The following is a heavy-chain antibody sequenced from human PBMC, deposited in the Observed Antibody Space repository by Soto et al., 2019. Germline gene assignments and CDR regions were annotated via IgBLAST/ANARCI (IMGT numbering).Heavy chain of an antibody. Sequence: SETLSLTCAVYGGSFSGYYWSWIRQPPGKGLEWIGEINHSGSTNYNPSLKSRVTISVDTSKNQFSLKLSSVTAADTAVYYCARRWLRGWYNRGMALDIWGQGTMVTVSS. CDR1: GGSFSGYY. CDR3: ARRWLRGWYNRGMALDI. D-gene: IGHD6-19*01. CDR2: INHSGST. V-gene: IGHV4-34*01. J-gene: IGHJ3*02.